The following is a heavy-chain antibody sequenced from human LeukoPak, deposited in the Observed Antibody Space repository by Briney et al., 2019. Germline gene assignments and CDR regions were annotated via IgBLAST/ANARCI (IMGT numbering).Heavy chain of an antibody. V-gene: IGHV3-30*02. CDR2: IRYDGNNK. CDR3: AKIGGAFDY. Sequence: PGGSLRLSCAASGFTFRSYGMHWVRQAPGKGLEWVAFIRYDGNNKVHADSVKGRLIISRDNSKNTLYLQMNSLRPEDTAVYYCAKIGGAFDYWGQGTLVTVSS. CDR1: GFTFRSYG. D-gene: IGHD3-16*01. J-gene: IGHJ4*02.